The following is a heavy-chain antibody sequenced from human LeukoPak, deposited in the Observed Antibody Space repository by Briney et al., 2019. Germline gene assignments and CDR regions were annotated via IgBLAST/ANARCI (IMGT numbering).Heavy chain of an antibody. CDR1: GFTFNSFG. J-gene: IGHJ5*02. CDR3: VRGVGVSRFNYFDP. V-gene: IGHV3-33*08. CDR2: IWYDASDR. D-gene: IGHD5-24*01. Sequence: GRSLRLSCAASGFTFNSFGMHWVRQAPGKGLEWVAVIWYDASDRYYADSVKGRFTISRDNSKNTLFLQMNSLRDDDTAVYYCVRGVGVSRFNYFDPWGQGTLVVVSS.